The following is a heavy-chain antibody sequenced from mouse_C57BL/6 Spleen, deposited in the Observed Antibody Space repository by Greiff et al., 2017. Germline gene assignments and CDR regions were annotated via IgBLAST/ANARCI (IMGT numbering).Heavy chain of an antibody. D-gene: IGHD1-1*01. J-gene: IGHJ1*03. V-gene: IGHV3-6*01. CDR3: ASEITTVVATDFDV. Sequence: EVQLVESGPGLVKPSQSLSLTCSVTGYSITSGYYWNWIRQFPGNKLEWMGYISYDGSNNYNPSLKNRISITRDTSKNQFFLKLNSVTTEDTATYYCASEITTVVATDFDVWGTGTTVTVSS. CDR2: ISYDGSN. CDR1: GYSITSGYY.